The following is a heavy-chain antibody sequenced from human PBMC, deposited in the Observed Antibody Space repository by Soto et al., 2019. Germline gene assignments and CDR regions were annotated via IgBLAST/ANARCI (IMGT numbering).Heavy chain of an antibody. CDR2: ISYDGSNK. D-gene: IGHD6-19*01. J-gene: IGHJ6*02. V-gene: IGHV3-30*18. Sequence: GGSLRLSCAASGFTFSSYGMHWVRQAPGKGLEWVAVISYDGSNKYYADSVKGRFTISRDNSKNTLYLQMNSLRAEDTAVYYCAKGSLGYSSGWYGYYYYGMDVWGQGTTVTVSS. CDR3: AKGSLGYSSGWYGYYYYGMDV. CDR1: GFTFSSYG.